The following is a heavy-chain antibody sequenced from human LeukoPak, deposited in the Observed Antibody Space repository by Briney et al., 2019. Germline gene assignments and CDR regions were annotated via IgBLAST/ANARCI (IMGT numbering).Heavy chain of an antibody. V-gene: IGHV4-4*07. J-gene: IGHJ6*03. CDR1: GGSISNNY. Sequence: SETLSLTCTVSGGSISNNYWIWIRQPAGKGLEWIVRIYTSGSTDYNPSPKSRVTMSVDTSKKQFSLKVTSVTAADTAVYYCARGARNIYYFYIDVWGKGTPVTVSS. CDR2: IYTSGST. CDR3: ARGARNIYYFYIDV.